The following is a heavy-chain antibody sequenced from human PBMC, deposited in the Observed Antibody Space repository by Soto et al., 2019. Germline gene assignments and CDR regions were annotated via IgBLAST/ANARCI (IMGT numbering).Heavy chain of an antibody. J-gene: IGHJ2*01. CDR3: ARGGSLYWYFDL. CDR2: INAGNGNT. D-gene: IGHD1-26*01. V-gene: IGHV1-3*01. Sequence: QVQLVQSGAEVKKPGASVKVSCKASGYTVTNYALHWVRQAPGQRRAWMGWINAGNGNTKYSQKLQGRVTITRDTSASTAYMALSSLRSEDTAVYYCARGGSLYWYFDLWGRGTRVTVSS. CDR1: GYTVTNYA.